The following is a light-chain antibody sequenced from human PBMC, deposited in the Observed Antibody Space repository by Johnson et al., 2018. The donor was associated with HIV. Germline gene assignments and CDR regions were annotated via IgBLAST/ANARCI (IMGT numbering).Light chain of an antibody. CDR3: GTLEHSLTTGGF. Sequence: QSVLTQPPSVSAAPGQKVTISCSGSSSNIGNNYVSWYQQIPGTAPKILIYENNKLPSGIPDRFSGSKSGTSATLGITGLQTGDEAGPYCGTLEHSLTTGGFFGTGTMVTGL. CDR1: SSNIGNNY. CDR2: ENN. J-gene: IGLJ1*01. V-gene: IGLV1-51*02.